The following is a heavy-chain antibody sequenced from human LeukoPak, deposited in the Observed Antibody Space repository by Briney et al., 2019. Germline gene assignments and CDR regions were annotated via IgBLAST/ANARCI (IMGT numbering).Heavy chain of an antibody. CDR2: ISGNGHQT. V-gene: IGHV3-23*01. CDR3: AKDANYYDSSGFFIPFDY. D-gene: IGHD3-22*01. CDR1: GFTFSSYA. J-gene: IGHJ4*02. Sequence: PGGSLRLSCAASGFTFSSYAMSWVRQAPGKGLDWVSTISGNGHQTYYGDSVKGRFSVSRDNSKNILYLQMDSLRADDSALYYCAKDANYYDSSGFFIPFDYWGQGTLVTVSS.